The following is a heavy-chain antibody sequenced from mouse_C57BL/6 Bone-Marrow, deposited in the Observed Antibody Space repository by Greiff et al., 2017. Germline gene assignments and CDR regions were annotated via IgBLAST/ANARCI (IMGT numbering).Heavy chain of an antibody. Sequence: EVQLQQSGAELVKPGASVTLSCTASGFNIKDYYMHWVKQRTEQGLEWIGRIDPENGGTKYAQKFQGKATITADTSSNTAYLQLRSLTSEDTAVSFYSCSSLRYYLDDWGQGTTLTVSS. CDR1: GFNIKDYY. CDR3: SCSSLRYYLDD. V-gene: IGHV14-2*01. J-gene: IGHJ2*01. CDR2: IDPENGGT. D-gene: IGHD1-1*01.